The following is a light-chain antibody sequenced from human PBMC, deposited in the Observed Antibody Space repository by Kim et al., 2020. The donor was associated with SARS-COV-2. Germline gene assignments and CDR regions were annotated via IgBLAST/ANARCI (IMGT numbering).Light chain of an antibody. Sequence: AIQMTQSPSSLSASVGDRVTITCRASQGIGNDLGWYQQKPGKAPNLLIYTASSLQSGVPSRFSGSGSGTDFTLTISSLQPEDFATYYCLQDFIYPLTFSQGTKVDIK. CDR1: QGIGND. V-gene: IGKV1-6*01. CDR2: TAS. CDR3: LQDFIYPLT. J-gene: IGKJ1*01.